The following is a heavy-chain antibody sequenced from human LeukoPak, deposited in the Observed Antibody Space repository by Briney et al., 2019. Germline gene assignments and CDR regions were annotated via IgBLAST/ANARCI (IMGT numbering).Heavy chain of an antibody. CDR2: IYYSGST. Sequence: SETLSLTCTVSGGSISSSSYYWGWIRQPPGEGLEWIGSIYYSGSTYYNPSLKSRVTISVDTSKNQFSLKLSSVTAADTAAYYCERQGERPSRLRYCSGGSCYNPFDYWGQGTLVTVSS. CDR3: ERQGERPSRLRYCSGGSCYNPFDY. D-gene: IGHD2-15*01. J-gene: IGHJ4*02. V-gene: IGHV4-39*01. CDR1: GGSISSSSYY.